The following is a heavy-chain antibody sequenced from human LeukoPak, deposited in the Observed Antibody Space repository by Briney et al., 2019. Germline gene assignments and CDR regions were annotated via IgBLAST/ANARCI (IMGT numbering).Heavy chain of an antibody. Sequence: GGSLRLSCAASGFTFSSYGMHWVRQAPGKGLEWVAVISYDGSNKYYADSVKGRFTISRDNSKNTLYLQMNSLRAEDTAVYYCARPMVRGPKPHHGMDVWGQGTTVTVSS. V-gene: IGHV3-30*03. CDR1: GFTFSSYG. CDR3: ARPMVRGPKPHHGMDV. J-gene: IGHJ6*02. CDR2: ISYDGSNK. D-gene: IGHD3-10*01.